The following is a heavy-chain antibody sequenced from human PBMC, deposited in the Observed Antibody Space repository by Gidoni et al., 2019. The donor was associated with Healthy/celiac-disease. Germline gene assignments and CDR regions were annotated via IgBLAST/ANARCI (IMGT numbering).Heavy chain of an antibody. V-gene: IGHV3-9*01. CDR2: ISWNSGSI. D-gene: IGHD3-10*01. CDR3: AKIGDSVDY. J-gene: IGHJ4*02. CDR1: GFTFDDYA. Sequence: EVQLVESGGGLVQPGRSLRLSCAASGFTFDDYAMHWVRQAPGKGLEWVSGISWNSGSIGYADSVKGRFTISRDNAKNSLYLQMNSLRAEDTALYYCAKIGDSVDYWGQGTLVTVSS.